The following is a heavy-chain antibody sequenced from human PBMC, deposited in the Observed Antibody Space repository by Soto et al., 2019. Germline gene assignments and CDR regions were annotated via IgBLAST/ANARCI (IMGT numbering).Heavy chain of an antibody. CDR1: GGFLSESY. D-gene: IGHD3-16*01. Sequence: SETLSLTCAVYGGFLSESYWTWIRQPPGKGLEWIGEINHVGGTNYNPSLKSRVTVSVDTSQNQFSLRLISVTAADTAMYFCVRIRYQLPSSVLWLDPWGQGTPVTVSS. CDR2: INHVGGT. J-gene: IGHJ5*02. CDR3: VRIRYQLPSSVLWLDP. V-gene: IGHV4-34*01.